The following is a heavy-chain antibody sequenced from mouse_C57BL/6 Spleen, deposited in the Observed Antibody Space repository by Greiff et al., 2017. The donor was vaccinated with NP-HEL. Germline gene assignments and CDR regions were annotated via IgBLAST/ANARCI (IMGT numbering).Heavy chain of an antibody. CDR2: IWSDGST. V-gene: IGHV2-6*03. J-gene: IGHJ4*01. Sequence: VKLMESGPGLVAPSQSLSITCTVSGFSLTSYGVHWVRQPPGKGLEWLVVIWSDGSTTYNSALKSRLSISKDNSKSQVFLKMNSLQTDDTAMYYCARQIYYDYGYYAMDYWGQGTSVTVSS. CDR1: GFSLTSYG. CDR3: ARQIYYDYGYYAMDY. D-gene: IGHD2-4*01.